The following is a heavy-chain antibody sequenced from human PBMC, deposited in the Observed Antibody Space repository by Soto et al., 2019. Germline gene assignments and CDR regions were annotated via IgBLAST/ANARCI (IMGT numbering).Heavy chain of an antibody. V-gene: IGHV3-23*01. CDR2: ISGSGGST. J-gene: IGHJ4*02. D-gene: IGHD4-17*01. CDR3: PKFPPKAVTPGY. CDR1: GFTFSSYA. Sequence: EVQLLESGGGLVQPGGSLRLSCAASGFTFSSYAMSWVRQAPGKGLEWVSAISGSGGSTYYADSVKGRFTISRDNSKNTPYLQMNSLRAEDTAVYYCPKFPPKAVTPGYWGQGTLVTVSS.